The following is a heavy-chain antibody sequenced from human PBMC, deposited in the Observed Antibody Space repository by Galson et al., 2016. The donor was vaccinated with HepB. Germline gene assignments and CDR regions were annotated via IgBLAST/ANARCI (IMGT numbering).Heavy chain of an antibody. J-gene: IGHJ6*02. CDR3: ARWYYDYVWGSYGMDV. Sequence: TLSLTCTVSGGSISSYYWSWIRQPPGKGLEWIGYIYYSGSTNYNPSLKSRVTISVDTSKNQFSLKLSSVTAADTAVYYCARWYYDYVWGSYGMDVWGQGTTVTVSS. CDR1: GGSISSYY. CDR2: IYYSGST. D-gene: IGHD3-16*01. V-gene: IGHV4-59*01.